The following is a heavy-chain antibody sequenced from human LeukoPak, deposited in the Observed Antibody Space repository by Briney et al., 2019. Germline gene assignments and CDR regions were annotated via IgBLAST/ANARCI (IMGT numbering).Heavy chain of an antibody. Sequence: PSETLSLTCAVSGGSFSDYYWSWIRQPPGKGLEWVSAISGSGGSTYYADSVKGRFTISRDNSKNTLYLQMNSLRAEDTAVYYCAKGLDIVVPYYAMDVWGQGTTVTVSS. CDR1: GGSFSDYY. J-gene: IGHJ6*02. CDR2: ISGSGGST. CDR3: AKGLDIVVPYYAMDV. V-gene: IGHV3-23*01. D-gene: IGHD2-2*01.